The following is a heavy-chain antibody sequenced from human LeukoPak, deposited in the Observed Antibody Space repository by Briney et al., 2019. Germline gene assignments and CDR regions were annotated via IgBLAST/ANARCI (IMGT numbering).Heavy chain of an antibody. CDR3: AREGGAPMGAWFDP. Sequence: PSETLSLTCTVAGGSISSDNYYWGWIRQPPGKGLEWIGSIYYGGTTYYNPSLKSRVPISVDTSKNQFSLKLSSVTAADTAVYYCAREGGAPMGAWFDPWGQGTLVTVSS. CDR2: IYYGGTT. CDR1: GGSISSDNYY. D-gene: IGHD2-2*01. J-gene: IGHJ5*02. V-gene: IGHV4-39*07.